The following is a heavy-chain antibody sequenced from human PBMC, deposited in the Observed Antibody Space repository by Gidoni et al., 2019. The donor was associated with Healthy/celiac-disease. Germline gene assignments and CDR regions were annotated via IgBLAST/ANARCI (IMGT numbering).Heavy chain of an antibody. J-gene: IGHJ4*02. V-gene: IGHV4-59*08. D-gene: IGHD5-12*01. CDR3: ARGRRDGFPPLFDC. CDR2: IYYSGST. CDR1: GGSISSYY. Sequence: QVQLQESGPGLVKPSETLSLTCTVSGGSISSYYWSWIRQPPGKGLEWIGYIYYSGSTNYNPSLKSRVTISVDTSKNQFSLKLSSVTAADTAVYYCARGRRDGFPPLFDCWGQGTLVTVSS.